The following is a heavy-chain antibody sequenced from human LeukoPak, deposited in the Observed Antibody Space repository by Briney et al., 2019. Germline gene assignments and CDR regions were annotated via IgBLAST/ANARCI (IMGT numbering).Heavy chain of an antibody. CDR3: AREIQDISGTFDI. V-gene: IGHV4-59*01. CDR1: GGSISSYY. Sequence: SETLSLTCTVPGGSISSYYWSWIRQPPGKGLEWIGYIYYSGSTNYNPSLKSRVTISVDTSKNQFSLKLSSVTAADTAVYYCAREIQDISGTFDIWGQGTMVTVSS. D-gene: IGHD2-15*01. J-gene: IGHJ3*02. CDR2: IYYSGST.